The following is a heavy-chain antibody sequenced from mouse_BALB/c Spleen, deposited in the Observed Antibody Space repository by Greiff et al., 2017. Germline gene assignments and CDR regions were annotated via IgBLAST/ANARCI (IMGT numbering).Heavy chain of an antibody. Sequence: EVMLVESGGGLVQPGGSLKLSCAASGFTFSSYGMSWVRQTPDKRLELVATINSNGGSTYYPDSVKGRFTISRDNAKNTLYLQMSSLKSEDTAMYYCARVITTVVDYWGQGTTLTVSS. J-gene: IGHJ2*01. D-gene: IGHD1-1*01. CDR2: INSNGGST. CDR1: GFTFSSYG. V-gene: IGHV5-6-3*01. CDR3: ARVITTVVDY.